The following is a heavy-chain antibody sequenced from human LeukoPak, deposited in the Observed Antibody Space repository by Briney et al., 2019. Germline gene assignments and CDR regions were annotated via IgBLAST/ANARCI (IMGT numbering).Heavy chain of an antibody. Sequence: ASVKVSCXASGGTFSSYAISWVRQARGQGLEWMGRIIPIFGTANCAQKFQGRVTITTDESTGTDDKELSSLRSEDTAVHACARDLYSTPGDYAFDIWGQGTMVTVSS. D-gene: IGHD6-13*01. CDR2: IIPIFGTA. J-gene: IGHJ3*02. CDR3: ARDLYSTPGDYAFDI. CDR1: GGTFSSYA. V-gene: IGHV1-69*05.